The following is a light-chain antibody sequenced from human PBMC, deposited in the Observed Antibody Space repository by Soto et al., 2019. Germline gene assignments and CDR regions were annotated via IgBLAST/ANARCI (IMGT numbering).Light chain of an antibody. V-gene: IGKV1-33*01. CDR2: GAS. J-gene: IGKJ2*01. Sequence: DIQMTQSPSSLSASIGDIVTITCQASQDITNYLNWFQQRPGKAPKLLIYGASNLEAGVPSRFSGSGSGKDFTFAISSLQPEDIATYYCQQYDTIQYTFGQGTKLEIK. CDR3: QQYDTIQYT. CDR1: QDITNY.